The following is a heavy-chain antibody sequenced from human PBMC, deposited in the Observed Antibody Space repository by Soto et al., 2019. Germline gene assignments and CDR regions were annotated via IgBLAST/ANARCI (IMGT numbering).Heavy chain of an antibody. J-gene: IGHJ4*02. V-gene: IGHV4-39*02. D-gene: IGHD1-1*01. CDR3: ARLGRHWRALTS. Sequence: QLRESGPRLVRPSETLALTCSVSGGSVSSEYYYWAWIRQAPGQSLEWIGSVHHTGVTDYNPSIKSRVMRDWSWSKNTSSLKMSTVTATDTALDSCARLGRHWRALTSGGPGTQVTAS. CDR1: GGSVSSEYYY. CDR2: VHHTGVT.